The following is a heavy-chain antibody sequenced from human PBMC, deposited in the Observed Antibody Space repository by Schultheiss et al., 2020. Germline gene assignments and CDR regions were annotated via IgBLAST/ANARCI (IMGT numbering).Heavy chain of an antibody. CDR2: IWYDGSNK. D-gene: IGHD6-6*01. Sequence: GGSLRLSCSASGLTFSNYGMHWVRQAPGKGLEWVAVIWYDGSNKYYADSVKGRFTISRDNSKNTLYLQMNSLRAEDTAVYYCAKTLGSSSSAQDYWGQGTLVTVSS. CDR1: GLTFSNYG. J-gene: IGHJ4*02. CDR3: AKTLGSSSSAQDY. V-gene: IGHV3-33*06.